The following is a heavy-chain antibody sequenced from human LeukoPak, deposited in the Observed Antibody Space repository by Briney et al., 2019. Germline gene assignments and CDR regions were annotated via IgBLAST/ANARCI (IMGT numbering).Heavy chain of an antibody. CDR2: ISWNSGSI. J-gene: IGHJ5*02. CDR3: AKEVAYSSSWNWFDP. Sequence: GGSLRLSCAASGFTFDDYAMHWVRQAPGKGLEWVSGISWNSGSIGYADSVKGRFTISRDNAKNSLYLQMNSLRAEDMALYYCAKEVAYSSSWNWFDPWGQGTLVTVSS. V-gene: IGHV3-9*03. CDR1: GFTFDDYA. D-gene: IGHD6-13*01.